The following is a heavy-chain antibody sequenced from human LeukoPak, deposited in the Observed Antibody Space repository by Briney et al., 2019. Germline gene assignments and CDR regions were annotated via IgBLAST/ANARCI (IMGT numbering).Heavy chain of an antibody. D-gene: IGHD3-9*01. Sequence: GGSLRLSCAASGITVSNIYVAWVHQAPGKGLEWVSVIHRGDTTYYADSVKGRFTISRDTSKNSLYLQMNSLRAEDTAVYYCAREGSSLTGVHYWGQGTLVTVSS. V-gene: IGHV3-53*01. CDR1: GITVSNIY. CDR3: AREGSSLTGVHY. CDR2: IHRGDTT. J-gene: IGHJ4*02.